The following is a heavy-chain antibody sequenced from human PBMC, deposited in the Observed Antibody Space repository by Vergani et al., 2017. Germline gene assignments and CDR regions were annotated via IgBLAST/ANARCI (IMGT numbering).Heavy chain of an antibody. Sequence: VQLVESGGGVVQPGRSLRLSCAASGFTFSSYAMHWVRQAPGKGLEWVSSISSSSSYIYYADSVKGRFTISRDNAKNSLYLQMNSLRAEDTAVYYCANTRLLEWLAPSYYYMDVWGKGTTVTVSS. CDR3: ANTRLLEWLAPSYYYMDV. CDR2: ISSSSSYI. V-gene: IGHV3-21*01. CDR1: GFTFSSYA. J-gene: IGHJ6*03. D-gene: IGHD3-3*01.